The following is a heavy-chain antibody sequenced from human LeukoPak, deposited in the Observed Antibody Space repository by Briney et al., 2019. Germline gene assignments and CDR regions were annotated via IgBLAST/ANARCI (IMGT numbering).Heavy chain of an antibody. Sequence: PGRSLRLSCAASGFTFSSYGMHWVRQAPGKGLEWVVVISYDGSNKYYADSVKGRFTISRDNSKNTLYLQMNSLRAEDTAVYYCAKDFYNWFDPWGQGTLVTVSS. V-gene: IGHV3-30*18. CDR3: AKDFYNWFDP. CDR1: GFTFSSYG. D-gene: IGHD3-3*01. CDR2: ISYDGSNK. J-gene: IGHJ5*02.